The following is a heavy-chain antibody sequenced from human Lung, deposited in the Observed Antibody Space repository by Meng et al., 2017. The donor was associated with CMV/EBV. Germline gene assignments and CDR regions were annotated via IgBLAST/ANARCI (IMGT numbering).Heavy chain of an antibody. V-gene: IGHV3-11*01. Sequence: GGSLRLSCAASGFTVSDYYVSWIRQAPGKGLEWLSYISSSGNTIHYADSVKGRFIISRDTPKNSVSLQMNGLRAEDTAVYYCVREDYGDYFFDTWGQGTLVXVSS. CDR3: VREDYGDYFFDT. J-gene: IGHJ4*02. CDR1: GFTVSDYY. D-gene: IGHD4-17*01. CDR2: ISSSGNTI.